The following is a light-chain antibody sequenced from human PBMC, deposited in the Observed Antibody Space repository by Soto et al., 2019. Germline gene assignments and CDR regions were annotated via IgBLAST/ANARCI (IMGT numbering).Light chain of an antibody. CDR3: QQYSSYYT. CDR1: QSISSW. CDR2: GAS. Sequence: DIQMTQSPSTLSASVGDRVTITCRASQSISSWLAWYQQKPGKAPKLLISGASTLESGVPSRFSGSGSGTDFTLTISSLQPDDFATYYCQQYSSYYTFGQGTKLEIK. J-gene: IGKJ2*01. V-gene: IGKV1-5*01.